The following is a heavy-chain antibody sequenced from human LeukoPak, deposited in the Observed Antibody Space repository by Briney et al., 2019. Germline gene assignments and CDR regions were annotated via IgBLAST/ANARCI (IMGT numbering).Heavy chain of an antibody. CDR2: IYYSGST. CDR1: GGSISSYY. Sequence: PSETLSLTRTGSGGSISSYYWSWVRQPPRKGMEWIGYIYYSGSTNYNPSLKSRVTISVDTSKNQFSLKLSSVTAADTAVYYCARDKVGRNWFYPWGQGTLVTVSS. CDR3: ARDKVGRNWFYP. J-gene: IGHJ5*02. V-gene: IGHV4-59*01.